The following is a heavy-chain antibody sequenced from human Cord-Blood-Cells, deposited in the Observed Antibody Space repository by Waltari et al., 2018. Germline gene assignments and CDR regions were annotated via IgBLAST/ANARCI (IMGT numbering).Heavy chain of an antibody. Sequence: QVQLVESGGGVVQPGRSLRLSCAASGFPFSSHGVHWVRQAPGKGLEWVAVISYDGSNKYYADSVKGRFTISRDNSKNTLYLQMNSLRAEDTAVYYCAKDTLGNAFDIWGQGTMVTVSS. D-gene: IGHD7-27*01. CDR2: ISYDGSNK. J-gene: IGHJ3*02. V-gene: IGHV3-30*18. CDR1: GFPFSSHG. CDR3: AKDTLGNAFDI.